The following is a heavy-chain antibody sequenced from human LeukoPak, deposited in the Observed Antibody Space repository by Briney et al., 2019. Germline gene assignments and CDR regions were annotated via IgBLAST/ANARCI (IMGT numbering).Heavy chain of an antibody. CDR1: GGSFSDYY. CDR2: INHSGST. D-gene: IGHD5-18*01. J-gene: IGHJ4*02. CDR3: ARLLRGYGDY. V-gene: IGHV4-34*01. Sequence: PSETLSLTCAVYGGSFSDYYWTWIRQPPGKGLEWIGEINHSGSTNYSPSLKSQVTISVDTSKNQFSLNLTSVTAADTAMYYCARLLRGYGDYWGQGTLVTVSS.